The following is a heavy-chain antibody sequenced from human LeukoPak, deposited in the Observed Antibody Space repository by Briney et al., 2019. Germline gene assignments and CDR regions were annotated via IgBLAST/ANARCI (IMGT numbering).Heavy chain of an antibody. Sequence: GGSLRLSCAASGFTVSSNYMSWVRQAPGKGLEWVSVIYSGGSTYYADSVKGRFTISRDNSKNTLYLQMNSLRAEDTAVYYCARVTSMVLKYYYYMDVWGKGTTVTVSS. V-gene: IGHV3-66*02. J-gene: IGHJ6*03. CDR3: ARVTSMVLKYYYYMDV. D-gene: IGHD3-10*01. CDR2: IYSGGST. CDR1: GFTVSSNY.